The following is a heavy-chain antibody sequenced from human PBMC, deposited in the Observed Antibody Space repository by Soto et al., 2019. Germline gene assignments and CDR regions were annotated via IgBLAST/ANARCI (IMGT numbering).Heavy chain of an antibody. Sequence: EVQLVESGGGLVQPGGSLRLSCAASGFTFSSYWMSWVRQAPGKGLEWVANIKQDGSEKYYVDSVKGRFTISRDNAKNSLYLQMNSLRAEDTAVYYCARLYSSSWYDACDIWGQGTMVTVSS. CDR3: ARLYSSSWYDACDI. D-gene: IGHD6-13*01. CDR2: IKQDGSEK. V-gene: IGHV3-7*01. J-gene: IGHJ3*02. CDR1: GFTFSSYW.